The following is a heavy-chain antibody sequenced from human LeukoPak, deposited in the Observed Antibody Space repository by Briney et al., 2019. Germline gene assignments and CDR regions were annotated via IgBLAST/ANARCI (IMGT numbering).Heavy chain of an antibody. CDR2: MNPNSGNT. D-gene: IGHD3-22*01. V-gene: IGHV1-8*01. CDR1: GYTFTSYD. CDR3: ARGHYDSSGYYTFDY. Sequence: GASVKVSCKASGYTFTSYDINWVRQATGQGLEWMGWMNPNSGNTGYAQKFQGRVTMTKDTSISTAYMELSSLRSEDTAVYYCARGHYDSSGYYTFDYWGQGTLVTVSS. J-gene: IGHJ4*02.